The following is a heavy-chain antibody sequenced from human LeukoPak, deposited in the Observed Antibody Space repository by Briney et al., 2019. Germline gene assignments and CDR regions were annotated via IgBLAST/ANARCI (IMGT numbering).Heavy chain of an antibody. V-gene: IGHV4-61*02. Sequence: SQTPSLTCTVSGGSLSSGGYYWSWIRQPAGKGLEWIGRIYTSGSTNYNPSLKSRVTMSVDTSKNQFSLKLSSVTAADTAVYYCARGRWKGNNWFDPWGQGTLVTVSS. D-gene: IGHD4-23*01. CDR2: IYTSGST. CDR3: ARGRWKGNNWFDP. J-gene: IGHJ5*02. CDR1: GGSLSSGGYY.